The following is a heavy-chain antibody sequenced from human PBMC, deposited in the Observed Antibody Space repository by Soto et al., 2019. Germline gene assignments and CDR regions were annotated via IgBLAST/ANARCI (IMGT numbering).Heavy chain of an antibody. CDR2: IYPGDSDT. V-gene: IGHV5-51*01. CDR3: TRWQGHY. Sequence: EXLKLSFQCYVYSFNTAGITLLRKIPEKGLEWMGAIYPGDSDTRYSPSFQGQVTISADKSISTAYLQWNSLKASDTAMYYCTRWQGHYWGQGTLVTVSS. CDR1: VYSFNTAG. J-gene: IGHJ4*02.